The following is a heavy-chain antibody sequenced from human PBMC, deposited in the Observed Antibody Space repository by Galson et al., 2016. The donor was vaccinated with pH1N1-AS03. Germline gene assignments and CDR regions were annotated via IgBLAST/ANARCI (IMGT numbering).Heavy chain of an antibody. V-gene: IGHV3-23*01. CDR1: GFTFRNYA. J-gene: IGHJ5*02. CDR3: ANGRGSWYGPYNWFDP. CDR2: ISGDGSVT. D-gene: IGHD6-13*01. Sequence: LRLSCAASGFTFRNYAMSWVRQAPGKGLEWVSAISGDGSVTHYADSVKGRFTISRDNSESTLYLQMSSMRAEDTAVYYCANGRGSWYGPYNWFDPWGQGARVAVAS.